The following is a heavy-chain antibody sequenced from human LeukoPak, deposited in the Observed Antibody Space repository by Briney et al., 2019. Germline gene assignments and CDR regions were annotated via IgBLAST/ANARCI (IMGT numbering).Heavy chain of an antibody. CDR1: GGSIKSNNW. D-gene: IGHD3-3*01. CDR2: IYYSGST. Sequence: SETLSLTCAVSGGSIKSNNWWSWVRQPPGKGLEWIGYIYYSGSTYYNPSLKSRVTISVDTSKNQFSLKLSSVTAADTAVYYCASSSITIFAGAFDIWGQGTMVTVSS. CDR3: ASSSITIFAGAFDI. V-gene: IGHV4-4*02. J-gene: IGHJ3*02.